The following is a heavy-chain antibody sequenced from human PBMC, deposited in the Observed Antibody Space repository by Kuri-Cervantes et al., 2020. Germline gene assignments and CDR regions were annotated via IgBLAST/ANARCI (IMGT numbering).Heavy chain of an antibody. D-gene: IGHD2/OR15-2a*01. CDR2: ISASGGST. CDR1: GFTFSSYS. J-gene: IGHJ4*02. CDR3: AKGDCISTTCPFEY. Sequence: GGSLRLSCAASGFTFSSYSMNWVRQAPGKGLEWVSTISASGGSTYYADSVKGRFTISRDNSKNTLYLEVNSLRAEDTAVYYCAKGDCISTTCPFEYWGQGTLVTVSS. V-gene: IGHV3-23*01.